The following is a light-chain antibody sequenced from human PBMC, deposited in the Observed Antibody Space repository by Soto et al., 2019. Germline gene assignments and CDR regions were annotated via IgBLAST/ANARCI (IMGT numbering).Light chain of an antibody. CDR1: QSISTY. V-gene: IGKV1-39*01. J-gene: IGKJ4*01. CDR3: QQSFITPPLT. CDR2: GAS. Sequence: DIQMTQSPSSLSASIGDRITITCRASQSISTYLNWYQQKPGKAPRLLIYGASTLQNGVPSRFSCSGSATDYTLTISSLQPEDFATYSCQQSFITPPLTFGGGTKVEMK.